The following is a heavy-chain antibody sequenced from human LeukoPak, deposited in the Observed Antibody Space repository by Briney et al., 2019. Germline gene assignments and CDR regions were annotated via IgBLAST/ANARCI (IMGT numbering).Heavy chain of an antibody. Sequence: ASVRVSCKVSGYTFSAYYVHWVRQAPGQGLEWMGWVNPKTGGTYYAQKFQGRVTMTGDTSIDTAYMELSRLRSDDTAVFYCASNYDNWGQGTLVTVSS. J-gene: IGHJ4*02. CDR3: ASNYDN. CDR1: GYTFSAYY. V-gene: IGHV1-2*02. CDR2: VNPKTGGT.